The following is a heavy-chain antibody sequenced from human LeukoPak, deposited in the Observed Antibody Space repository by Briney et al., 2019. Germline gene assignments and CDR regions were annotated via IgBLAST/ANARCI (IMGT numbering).Heavy chain of an antibody. D-gene: IGHD1-26*01. CDR3: ARDGEPPHIVGAAYYFDY. Sequence: GGSLRLSCAASGFTFSSYSMNWVRQAPGKGLEWVSYISSSSSTIYYADSVKGRFTISRDNAKNSPYLQMNSLRAEDTAVYYCARDGEPPHIVGAAYYFDYWGQGTLVTVSS. CDR1: GFTFSSYS. J-gene: IGHJ4*02. CDR2: ISSSSSTI. V-gene: IGHV3-48*04.